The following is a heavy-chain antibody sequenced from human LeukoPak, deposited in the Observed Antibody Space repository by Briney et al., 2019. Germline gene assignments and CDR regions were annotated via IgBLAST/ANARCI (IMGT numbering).Heavy chain of an antibody. CDR3: ARDLMVVTATSSMDYYYGMDV. Sequence: SETLSLTCTVSGGSISSGSYYWSWIRQPAGKGLEWIGRIYTSGSTNYNPSLKSRVAISVDASKNQFSLKVDSVTTVDTAVYYCARDLMVVTATSSMDYYYGMDVWGQGTTVTVSS. V-gene: IGHV4-61*02. D-gene: IGHD2-21*02. CDR1: GGSISSGSYY. CDR2: IYTSGST. J-gene: IGHJ6*02.